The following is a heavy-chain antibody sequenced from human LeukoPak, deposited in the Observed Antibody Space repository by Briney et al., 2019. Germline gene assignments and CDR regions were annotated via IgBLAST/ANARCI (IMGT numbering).Heavy chain of an antibody. V-gene: IGHV3-15*01. J-gene: IGHJ5*02. CDR3: TTDPPAAVTGWFDP. CDR2: IKSKTDGGTT. D-gene: IGHD6-25*01. CDR1: GFTFSNAW. Sequence: GGSLRLSCAASGFTFSNAWMSWVRQAPGKGLEWVGRIKSKTDGGTTDYAAPVKGRFTISRDDSKNTLYLQMNSLKTEDTAVYYCTTDPPAAVTGWFDPGGKGTLFTVSS.